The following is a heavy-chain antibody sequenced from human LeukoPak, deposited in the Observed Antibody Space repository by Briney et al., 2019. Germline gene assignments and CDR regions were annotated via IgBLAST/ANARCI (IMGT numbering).Heavy chain of an antibody. Sequence: PGGSLRLSCAASGFTFSSFGMHWVRQAPGKGLEWVAFISYGGSNDYYADSVKGRFTISRDNSKNTLYLQMNSLRAEDTAVYYCGSGNYLVYWGRGTLVTVSS. CDR2: ISYGGSND. V-gene: IGHV3-30*03. CDR1: GFTFSSFG. D-gene: IGHD1-26*01. CDR3: GSGNYLVY. J-gene: IGHJ4*02.